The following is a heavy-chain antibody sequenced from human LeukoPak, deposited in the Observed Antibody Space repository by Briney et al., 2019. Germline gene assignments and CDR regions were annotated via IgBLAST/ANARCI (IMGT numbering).Heavy chain of an antibody. J-gene: IGHJ2*01. D-gene: IGHD7-27*01. CDR1: GGSISSYY. Sequence: SETLSLTCIVSGGSISSYYWSWIRQPPGKGLEWIGYIYYSGSTNYNPSLKSRVTISVDTSKNQFSLKLSSVTAADTAVYYCARTLTGVWYFDLWGRGTLVTVSS. CDR2: IYYSGST. V-gene: IGHV4-59*01. CDR3: ARTLTGVWYFDL.